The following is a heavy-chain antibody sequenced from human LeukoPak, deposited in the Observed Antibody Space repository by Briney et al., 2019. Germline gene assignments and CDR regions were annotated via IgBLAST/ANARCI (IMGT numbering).Heavy chain of an antibody. Sequence: TSETLSLTCTASSDSISGGGYYWSWIRQHPGKGLEWIGSIFYNGSTYFNPSLKSRVSISVDTSKKQFSLKLRSVTAADTAVYYCAVGVQTYFDYWGQGTLVTVSS. CDR3: AVGVQTYFDY. CDR2: IFYNGST. J-gene: IGHJ4*02. D-gene: IGHD1-1*01. CDR1: SDSISGGGYY. V-gene: IGHV4-31*03.